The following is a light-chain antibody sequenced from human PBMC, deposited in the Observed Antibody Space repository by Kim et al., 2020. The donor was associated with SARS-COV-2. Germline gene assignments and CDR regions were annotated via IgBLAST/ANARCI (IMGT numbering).Light chain of an antibody. CDR1: RHVSSNWD. J-gene: IGKJ5*01. V-gene: IGKV3-20*01. Sequence: PPGGAAPSCCGSRHVSSNWDLSRYQQDPGQAPRLLIYGASTRATRITYRCSGSGSDTDFSLTIRRLEPEDFAVYYCQKDCSSFFTFGEGTRVEIK. CDR2: GAS. CDR3: QKDCSSFFT.